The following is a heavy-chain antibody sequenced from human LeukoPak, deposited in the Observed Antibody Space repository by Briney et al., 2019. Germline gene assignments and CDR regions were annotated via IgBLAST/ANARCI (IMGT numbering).Heavy chain of an antibody. D-gene: IGHD5-12*01. CDR3: ARDERGYSGYDYGHYYYYGMDV. Sequence: GGSLRLSCAASGFTFSSYTINWVGQPPGKGWEWFPSISIISGYIYYADSVKGRFTISRDNAKNSLYLQMNSLRAEDTAVYYCARDERGYSGYDYGHYYYYGMDVWGQGTTVTVSS. CDR2: ISIISGYI. V-gene: IGHV3-21*04. CDR1: GFTFSSYT. J-gene: IGHJ6*02.